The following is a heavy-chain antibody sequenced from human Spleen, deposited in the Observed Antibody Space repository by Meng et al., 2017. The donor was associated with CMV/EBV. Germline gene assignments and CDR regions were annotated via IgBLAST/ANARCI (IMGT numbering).Heavy chain of an antibody. J-gene: IGHJ4*02. V-gene: IGHV3-21*01. D-gene: IGHD1-26*01. CDR1: GFTFSTYT. CDR3: ARALSKWEPDPLFGY. Sequence: GESLKISCAVSGFTFSTYTMNWLRQAPGKGLEWVSSISSSSSYIYYADSVKGRFTISRDNAKNSLYLQMNSLRAEDTAVYYCARALSKWEPDPLFGYWGQGTLVTVSS. CDR2: ISSSSSYI.